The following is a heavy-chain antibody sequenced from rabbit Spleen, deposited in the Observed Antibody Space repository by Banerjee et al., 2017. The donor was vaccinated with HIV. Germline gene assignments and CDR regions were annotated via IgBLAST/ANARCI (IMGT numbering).Heavy chain of an antibody. V-gene: IGHV1S45*01. J-gene: IGHJ6*01. CDR2: IDVVKSAST. CDR3: ARDTSSSFSSYGMDL. Sequence: QEHLVESGGGLVKPGASLTLTCKASGLDFSSSFWICWVRQAPGKGLEWIACIDVVKSASTYYASWPKGRFTISKTSSTTVTLQMTSLTAADTATYFCARDTSSSFSSYGMDLWGPGTLVTVS. D-gene: IGHD1-1*01. CDR1: GLDFSSSFW.